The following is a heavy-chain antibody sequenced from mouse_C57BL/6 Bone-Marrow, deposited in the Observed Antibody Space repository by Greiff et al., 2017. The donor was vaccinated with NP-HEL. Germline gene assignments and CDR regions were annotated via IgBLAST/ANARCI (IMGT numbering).Heavy chain of an antibody. J-gene: IGHJ3*01. CDR2: INPNNGGT. D-gene: IGHD3-2*02. CDR3: AKGDSSGYVRFAY. Sequence: EVQLQQSGPELVKPGASVKMSCKASGYTFTDYNMHWVKQSHGKSLEWIGYINPNNGGTSYNQKFKGKATLTVNKSSSTAYMELRSLTSEDSAVYYCAKGDSSGYVRFAYWGQGTLVTVSA. V-gene: IGHV1-22*01. CDR1: GYTFTDYN.